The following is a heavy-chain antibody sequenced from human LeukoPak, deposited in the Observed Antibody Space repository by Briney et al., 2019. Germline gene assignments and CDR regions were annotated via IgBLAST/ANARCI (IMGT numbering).Heavy chain of an antibody. J-gene: IGHJ3*02. CDR1: GFTFSSYA. CDR3: ARDESPGDNNGWYDAFDI. Sequence: GGSLRLSCAASGFTFSSYAMSWVRQAPGKGLEWVANIKGDGSKINYADSVRGRLTISRDNAKSSLYLQMNRLRAEDTALYYCARDESPGDNNGWYDAFDIWGQGTMVTVSS. V-gene: IGHV3-7*01. D-gene: IGHD6-19*01. CDR2: IKGDGSKI.